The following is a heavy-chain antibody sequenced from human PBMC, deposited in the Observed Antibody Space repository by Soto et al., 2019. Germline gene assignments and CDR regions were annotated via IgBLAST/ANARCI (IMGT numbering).Heavy chain of an antibody. Sequence: ASVKVSCKASGGTFSSDAISWVRQAPGQGLEWMGGIIPIFGTANYAQKFQGRVTITADESTSTAYMELSSLRSEDTAVYYCAREGEPLITATTFDYWGQGTLVTVSP. V-gene: IGHV1-69*01. CDR1: GGTFSSDA. D-gene: IGHD1-7*01. CDR3: AREGEPLITATTFDY. CDR2: IIPIFGTA. J-gene: IGHJ4*02.